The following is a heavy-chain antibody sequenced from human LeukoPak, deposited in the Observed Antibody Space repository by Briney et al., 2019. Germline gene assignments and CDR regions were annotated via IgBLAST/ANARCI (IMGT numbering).Heavy chain of an antibody. CDR1: GYTFTGYY. CDR3: ARDGSITMIGVY. J-gene: IGHJ4*02. D-gene: IGHD3-22*01. V-gene: IGHV1-2*02. CDR2: INPNSGGT. Sequence: ASVKVSCKASGYTFTGYYMHWVRQAPGQGLEWMGWINPNSGGTNYAQKFQGRVTMTRDTSISTAYMELRSLRSGDTAVYYCARDGSITMIGVYWGQGTLVTVSS.